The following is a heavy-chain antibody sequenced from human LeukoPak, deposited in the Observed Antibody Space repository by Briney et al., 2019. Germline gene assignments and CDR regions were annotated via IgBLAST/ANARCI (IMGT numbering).Heavy chain of an antibody. CDR2: MNPNSGNT. CDR1: GYTFTSYD. D-gene: IGHD2-15*01. Sequence: ASVKVSCKASGYTFTSYDINGGRQATGQGLERMGWMNPNSGNTGYAQKFQGSVTMTRNTSISTAYMELSSLRSEDTAVYSCARGRLGYCSGGSCYSSDYWGQGTLVTVSS. J-gene: IGHJ4*02. CDR3: ARGRLGYCSGGSCYSSDY. V-gene: IGHV1-8*01.